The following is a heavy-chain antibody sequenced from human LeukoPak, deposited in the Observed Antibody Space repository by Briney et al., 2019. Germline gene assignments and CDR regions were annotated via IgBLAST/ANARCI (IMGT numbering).Heavy chain of an antibody. Sequence: GASVKVSCKPSGYTFTGFYIHWVRQAPGQGLEWMGCINPNSGGTDYAQKFQGRVTMTRDTSISTAYMELNRLTSDDTAVYYCASGYYYDSSGYYPDYYFDYWGQGTLVTVSS. CDR3: ASGYYYDSSGYYPDYYFDY. V-gene: IGHV1-2*02. D-gene: IGHD3-22*01. CDR2: INPNSGGT. J-gene: IGHJ4*02. CDR1: GYTFTGFY.